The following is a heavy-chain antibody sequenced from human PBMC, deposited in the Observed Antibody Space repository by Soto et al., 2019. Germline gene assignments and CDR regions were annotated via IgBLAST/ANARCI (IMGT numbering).Heavy chain of an antibody. CDR3: ARSPVLLGLDP. CDR1: GYTFTSYA. D-gene: IGHD2-15*01. CDR2: INAGNGNT. V-gene: IGHV1-3*01. J-gene: IGHJ5*02. Sequence: ASVKVSCKASGYTFTSYAMHWVRQAPGQRLEWMGWINAGNGNTKYSQKFQGRDTITRDTSASTAYMKLSSLRSENTAVYYCARSPVLLGLDPWGQGTLVTVSS.